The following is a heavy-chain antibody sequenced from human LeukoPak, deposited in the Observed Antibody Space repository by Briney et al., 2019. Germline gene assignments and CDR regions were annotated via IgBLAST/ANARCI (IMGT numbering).Heavy chain of an antibody. CDR1: GXXXXSYX. J-gene: IGHJ4*02. CDR2: INHSGST. V-gene: IGHV4-34*01. CDR3: ARELGVEMATKEIGY. Sequence: PSETLSLTCTVSGXXXXSYXXSRXRQPXXXXXXXIGXINHSGSTNYNLSLKSRVTISVDTSKNQFSLKLSSVTAADTAVYYCARELGVEMATKEIGYWGQGTLVTVSS. D-gene: IGHD5-24*01.